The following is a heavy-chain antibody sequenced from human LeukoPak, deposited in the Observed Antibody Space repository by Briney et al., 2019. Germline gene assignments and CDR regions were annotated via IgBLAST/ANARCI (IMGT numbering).Heavy chain of an antibody. CDR1: GGSIRSYY. D-gene: IGHD5-24*01. J-gene: IGHJ4*02. V-gene: IGHV4-59*01. CDR3: ARDKDGDGYKIPFDY. Sequence: PSETLSLTCTVSGGSIRSYYWSWIRQPPEKGLEWIGNVYYSGSTNYNPSLKSRVTISVDTSKNQFSLKLSSVTAADTAVYYCARDKDGDGYKIPFDYWGQGTRVAVSS. CDR2: VYYSGST.